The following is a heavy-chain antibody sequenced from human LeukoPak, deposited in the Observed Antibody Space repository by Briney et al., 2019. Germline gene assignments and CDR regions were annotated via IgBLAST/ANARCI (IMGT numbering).Heavy chain of an antibody. Sequence: SETLSLTCTVSGDSISSYYWSWIRQPAGKGLEWIGRIHTSGSTNYNPSLKSRVTISVDTSKNQFSLKLSSVTAADTAVYYCARLNCLDGCGMDVWGQGTTVTVSS. CDR3: ARLNCLDGCGMDV. CDR1: GDSISSYY. D-gene: IGHD1-1*01. CDR2: IHTSGST. J-gene: IGHJ6*02. V-gene: IGHV4-4*07.